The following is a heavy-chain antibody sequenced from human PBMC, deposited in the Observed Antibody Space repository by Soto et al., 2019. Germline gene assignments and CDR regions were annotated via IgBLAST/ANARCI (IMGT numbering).Heavy chain of an antibody. CDR1: GYTFTGYY. V-gene: IGHV1-2*04. Sequence: ASVKVSCKASGYTFTGYYMHWVRQAPGQGLERMGWINPNSGGTNYAQKFQGWVTVTRDTSISTAYMELSRLRSDDTAVYYCARDRQRNTIFGVVINSYYGMDVWGQGTTVTVSS. D-gene: IGHD3-3*01. J-gene: IGHJ6*02. CDR2: INPNSGGT. CDR3: ARDRQRNTIFGVVINSYYGMDV.